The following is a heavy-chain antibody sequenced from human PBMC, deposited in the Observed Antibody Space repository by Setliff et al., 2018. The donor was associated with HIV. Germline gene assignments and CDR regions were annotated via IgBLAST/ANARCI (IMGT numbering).Heavy chain of an antibody. Sequence: LSLTCTVSGDSTISGDYYWSWIRQSPGKGLEWIGHIHYKGNIDYNASLKSRLAISSDTSKNQFSLNLSSVIAADTAIYFCARFTVVVFGAGEPSWFDPWGQGILVTVS. V-gene: IGHV4-30-4*08. CDR1: GDSTISGDYY. CDR3: ARFTVVVFGAGEPSWFDP. D-gene: IGHD2-15*01. CDR2: IHYKGNI. J-gene: IGHJ5*02.